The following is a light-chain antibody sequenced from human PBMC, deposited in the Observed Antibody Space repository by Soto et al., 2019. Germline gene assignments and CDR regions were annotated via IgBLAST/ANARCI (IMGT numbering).Light chain of an antibody. Sequence: QFALTQPASVSGSPGHSITISCTGTSSDVGGYNYVSWYQQHPGKAPKLMIYDVSNRPSGVSNRFSGSKSGNTASLTISGLQAEDEADYYCSSYTSSSLHVFGTGTKVTVL. CDR1: SSDVGGYNY. J-gene: IGLJ1*01. V-gene: IGLV2-14*03. CDR2: DVS. CDR3: SSYTSSSLHV.